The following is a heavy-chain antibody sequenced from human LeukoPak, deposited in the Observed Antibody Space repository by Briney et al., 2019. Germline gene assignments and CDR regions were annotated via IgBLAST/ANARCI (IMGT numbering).Heavy chain of an antibody. D-gene: IGHD3-22*01. CDR2: ISAYNGNT. V-gene: IGHV1-18*01. CDR1: GYTFTSYG. Sequence: ASVKVSCKASGYTFTSYGISWVRQAPGQGLEWMGWISAYNGNTNYAQKLQGRVTMTTDTSTSTAYMELRSLRSDDTAVYYCARSATYYYDSSGYFPGDYWGQGTLVTVSS. J-gene: IGHJ4*02. CDR3: ARSATYYYDSSGYFPGDY.